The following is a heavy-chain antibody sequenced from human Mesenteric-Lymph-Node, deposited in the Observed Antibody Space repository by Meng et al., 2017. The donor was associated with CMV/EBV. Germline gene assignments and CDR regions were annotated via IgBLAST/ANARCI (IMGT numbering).Heavy chain of an antibody. J-gene: IGHJ4*02. D-gene: IGHD2-8*02. CDR3: ARVTGPIDY. CDR2: MNPNSGNT. V-gene: IGHV1-8*01. CDR1: GYTFTTYD. Sequence: KVSCKASGYTFTTYDINWVRQATGQGLEWMGWMNPNSGNTGNAQKFQGRVTMTRDSSTSTAYMELTNLRSEDTAVYYCARVTGPIDYWGQGTLVTVSS.